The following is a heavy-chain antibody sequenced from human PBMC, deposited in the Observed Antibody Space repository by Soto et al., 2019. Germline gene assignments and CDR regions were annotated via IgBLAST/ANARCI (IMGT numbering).Heavy chain of an antibody. Sequence: GGSLRLSCAASRFTFSTYEMHWVRQAPGKGLEWVSCISSSGSTVYYADSVKGRFTISRDNSRNSLYLQMNSLRDEDTALYYCVRYCSSTLCNGVATRTFDYWGQGTLVTVSS. CDR3: VRYCSSTLCNGVATRTFDY. D-gene: IGHD5-12*01. CDR1: RFTFSTYE. J-gene: IGHJ4*02. CDR2: ISSSGSTV. V-gene: IGHV3-48*03.